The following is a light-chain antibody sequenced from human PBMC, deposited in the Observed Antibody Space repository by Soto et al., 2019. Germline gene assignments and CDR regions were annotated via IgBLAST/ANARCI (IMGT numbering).Light chain of an antibody. V-gene: IGLV2-14*01. J-gene: IGLJ2*01. CDR1: SSDVGGYNY. CDR3: SSYTSSSTLF. CDR2: DVS. Sequence: QSALTQPASVSGSPGQSITISCTGTSSDVGGYNYVSWYQQHPGKAPKLMIYDVSNWPSGVSNRFSGSKSGNTASLTISGLQAEDEADYYCSSYTSSSTLFFGGGTKLTVL.